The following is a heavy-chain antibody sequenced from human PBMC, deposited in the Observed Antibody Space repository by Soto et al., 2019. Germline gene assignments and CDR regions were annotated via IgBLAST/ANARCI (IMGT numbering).Heavy chain of an antibody. V-gene: IGHV3-33*01. CDR2: IWFEGSIT. CDR1: GFTFSNYG. D-gene: IGHD1-7*01. CDR3: AGGIGNWDYDWTFDL. J-gene: IGHJ2*01. Sequence: QVQLVESGGGEVQPGRSLRPSCAASGFTFSNYGFHWVRQAPGKGLEWVAVIWFEGSITYYADSVKGRFTIARDNSRNTVYLQMNSLRAEDTAVYYCAGGIGNWDYDWTFDLWGRGTLVTVSS.